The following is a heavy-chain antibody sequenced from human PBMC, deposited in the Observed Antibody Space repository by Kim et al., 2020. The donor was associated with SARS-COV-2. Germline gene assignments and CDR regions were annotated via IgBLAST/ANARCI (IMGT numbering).Heavy chain of an antibody. J-gene: IGHJ6*03. CDR1: GFTFSSYG. V-gene: IGHV3-33*01. D-gene: IGHD5-18*01. CDR3: ARDSVNTAMPTRLYYYYYLDG. Sequence: GGSLRLSCAASGFTFSSYGMHWVRQAPGKGLEWVAVIWYDGSNKYYADSVKGRFTISRDNSKNTLYLQMNSLRAEDTAVYYCARDSVNTAMPTRLYYYYYLDGWGEGSTVTVPS. CDR2: IWYDGSNK.